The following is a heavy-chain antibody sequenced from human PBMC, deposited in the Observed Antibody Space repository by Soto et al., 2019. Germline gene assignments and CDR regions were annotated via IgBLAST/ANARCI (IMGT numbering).Heavy chain of an antibody. V-gene: IGHV3-21*01. CDR3: PRPPTLYGNSVYYSGMDV. CDR1: GGSISSYY. CDR2: ISSRSNFI. J-gene: IGHJ6*02. Sequence: LSLTCTVSGGSISSYYWSRIRQAPGKGLEWFSSISSRSNFIYYADSLRGRVTISRDNTQNSLHLQMNSQRVEDTAIYHCPRPPTLYGNSVYYSGMDVWGQGTPLPDSS. D-gene: IGHD2-8*01.